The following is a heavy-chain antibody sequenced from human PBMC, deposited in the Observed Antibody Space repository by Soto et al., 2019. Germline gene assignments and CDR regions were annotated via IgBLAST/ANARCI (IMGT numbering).Heavy chain of an antibody. V-gene: IGHV1-69*01. J-gene: IGHJ6*02. CDR2: IIPISSTT. Sequence: QVALVQSGAEVKKPGSSVKVSCKASGGNFITFAISWVRQAPGQGLEWMGEIIPISSTTKSAHKFQGRVTISADGSSSTVHMELRSLKSEDTAIYFCAKKLGIDPFGSYGLDVWGQGTTVTVSS. D-gene: IGHD7-27*01. CDR3: AKKLGIDPFGSYGLDV. CDR1: GGNFITFA.